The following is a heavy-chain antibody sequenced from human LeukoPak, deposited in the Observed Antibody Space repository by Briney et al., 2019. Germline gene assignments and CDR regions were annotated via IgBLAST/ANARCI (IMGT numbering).Heavy chain of an antibody. CDR3: ARDFGAVGSIAVAGYFFGAFDI. CDR1: GFTFSSYA. CDR2: ISYDGSNK. V-gene: IGHV3-30*04. Sequence: PGGSLRLSCAASGFTFSSYAMHWVRQAPGKGLEWVAVISYDGSNKYYADSVKGRFTISRDNSKNTLYLQMNSLRAEDTAVYYCARDFGAVGSIAVAGYFFGAFDIWGQGTMVTVSS. D-gene: IGHD6-19*01. J-gene: IGHJ3*02.